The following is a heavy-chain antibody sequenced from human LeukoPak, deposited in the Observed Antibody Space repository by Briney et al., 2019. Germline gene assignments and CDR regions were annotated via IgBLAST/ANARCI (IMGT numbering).Heavy chain of an antibody. CDR3: ARGPGYSGSYYVAFDI. V-gene: IGHV4-34*01. Sequence: PSETLSLTCAVYGGSFRGYYWSWIRQPPGKGLEWIGEINHSGSTNYNPSLKSRVTISVDTSKNQFSLKLSSVTAADTAVYYCARGPGYSGSYYVAFDIWGQGTMVTVSS. CDR1: GGSFRGYY. D-gene: IGHD1-26*01. J-gene: IGHJ3*02. CDR2: INHSGST.